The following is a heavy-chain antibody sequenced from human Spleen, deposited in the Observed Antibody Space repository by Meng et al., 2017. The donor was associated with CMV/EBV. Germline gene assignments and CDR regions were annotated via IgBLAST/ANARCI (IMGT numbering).Heavy chain of an antibody. V-gene: IGHV3-23*03. CDR3: AKTRASYWYFDL. J-gene: IGHJ2*01. Sequence: SCVASGFTFSSYAMSWVRQAPGKGLEWVSLIYSGGTSRSYADSVKGRFTFSRDNSQSTFFLQMNGLRADDTAVYYCAKTRASYWYFDLWGRGTLVTVSS. CDR2: IYSGGTSR. CDR1: GFTFSSYA.